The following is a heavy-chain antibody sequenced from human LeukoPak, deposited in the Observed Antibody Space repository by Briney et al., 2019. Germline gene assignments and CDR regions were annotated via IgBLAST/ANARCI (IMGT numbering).Heavy chain of an antibody. D-gene: IGHD5-18*01. CDR1: GGSFSSYA. CDR2: IIPIFGTA. J-gene: IGHJ4*02. CDR3: ARGDRYSYGTFDY. V-gene: IGHV1-69*05. Sequence: GASVKVSCKASGGSFSSYAISWVRQAPGQGLEWMGRIIPIFGTANYAQKFRGRVTITTDESTSTAYMELSSLRSEDTAVYYCARGDRYSYGTFDYWGQGTLVTVSS.